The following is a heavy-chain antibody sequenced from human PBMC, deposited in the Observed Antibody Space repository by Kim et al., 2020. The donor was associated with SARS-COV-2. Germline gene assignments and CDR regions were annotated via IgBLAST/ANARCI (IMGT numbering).Heavy chain of an antibody. V-gene: IGHV3-23*01. D-gene: IGHD2-15*01. J-gene: IGHJ4*02. CDR1: GFTFSSYS. CDR3: AKGRVVGATFNYDC. Sequence: GGSLRLSCAASGFTFSSYSLGWVRQAPGKGLEWVSAISASGETTHYADSVKGRFTISRDNSKNTVYLQMNSLGADDTAVYYCAKGRVVGATFNYDCWGQGTLVTVSS. CDR2: ISASGETT.